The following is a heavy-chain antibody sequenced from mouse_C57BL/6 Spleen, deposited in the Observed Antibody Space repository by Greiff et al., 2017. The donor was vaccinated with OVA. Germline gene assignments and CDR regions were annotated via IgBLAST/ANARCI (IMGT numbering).Heavy chain of an antibody. V-gene: IGHV5-9-1*02. CDR3: TRIAMIRGYFDV. D-gene: IGHD2-3*01. CDR1: GFTFSSYA. CDR2: ISSGGDYI. Sequence: EVKLMESGEGLVKPGGSLKLSCAASGFTFSSYAMSWVRQTPEKRLEWVAYISSGGDYIYYADTVKGRFTISRDNARNTLYLQMSSLKSEDTAMYYCTRIAMIRGYFDVGGTGTTVTVSS. J-gene: IGHJ1*03.